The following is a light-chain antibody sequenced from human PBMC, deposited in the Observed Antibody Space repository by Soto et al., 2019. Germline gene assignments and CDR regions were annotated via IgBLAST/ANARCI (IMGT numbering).Light chain of an antibody. CDR2: GAS. J-gene: IGKJ3*01. Sequence: PGERATLSCRASQSFSSSYLAWYQQKPGQAPRLLIYGASSRATGIPDRFSGSGSGTDFTLTISRLEPEDFAVYYWQQYRSSPFTFGPGTKVDIK. CDR1: QSFSSSY. V-gene: IGKV3-20*01. CDR3: QQYRSSPFT.